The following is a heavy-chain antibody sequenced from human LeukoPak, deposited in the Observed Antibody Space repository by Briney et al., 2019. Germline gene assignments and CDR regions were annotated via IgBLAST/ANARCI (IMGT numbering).Heavy chain of an antibody. CDR2: IYNGGTT. D-gene: IGHD1-26*01. J-gene: IGHJ2*01. Sequence: SETLSLTCTVSGGSFSSYYWTWIRQPAGKGLECIWRIYNGGTTNYSPSLESRVTMSLDTSKNRFSLSLSSVTAADTAVYYCARDRLGATGHWRIDVWGRGTLVTVSS. CDR3: ARDRLGATGHWRIDV. CDR1: GGSFSSYY. V-gene: IGHV4-4*07.